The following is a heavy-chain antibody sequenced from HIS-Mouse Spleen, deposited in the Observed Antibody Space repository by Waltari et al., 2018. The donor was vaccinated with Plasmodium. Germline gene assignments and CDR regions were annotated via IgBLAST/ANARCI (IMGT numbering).Heavy chain of an antibody. J-gene: IGHJ6*02. V-gene: IGHV4-39*01. D-gene: IGHD4-4*01. CDR2: IYYSGGT. Sequence: QLQLQESGSGLVTPSETLSLTCSVTGGSLRSSSYYGGWIRQPPGKRLEWMGSIYYSGGTYYNPSLKSRVTISVDTSKNQFSLKLSSVTAADTAVYYCASLPRVEEVTTPFYYYYYGMDVWGQGTTVTVSS. CDR3: ASLPRVEEVTTPFYYYYYGMDV. CDR1: GGSLRSSSYY.